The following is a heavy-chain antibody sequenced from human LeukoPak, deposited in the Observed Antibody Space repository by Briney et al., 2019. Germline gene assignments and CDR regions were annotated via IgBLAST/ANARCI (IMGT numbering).Heavy chain of an antibody. V-gene: IGHV4-61*02. CDR2: IYTSGST. CDR3: ARGLHFWSGYPLTDTNWFDP. D-gene: IGHD3-3*02. J-gene: IGHJ5*02. Sequence: PSQTLSLTCTVSGGSISSGSYYWSWIRQPAGKGLEWIGRIYTSGSTNYNPSLKSRVTMSVDTSKNQFSLKLSSVTAADTAVYYCARGLHFWSGYPLTDTNWFDPWGQGTLVTVSS. CDR1: GGSISSGSYY.